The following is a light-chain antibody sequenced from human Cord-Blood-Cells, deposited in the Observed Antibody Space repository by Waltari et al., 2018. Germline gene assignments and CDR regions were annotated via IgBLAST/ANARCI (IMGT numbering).Light chain of an antibody. V-gene: IGLV2-11*01. CDR3: CSYAGSYPWV. CDR2: DVS. CDR1: SSDVGDYNY. J-gene: IGLJ3*02. Sequence: QSALTQPRSVSGSPGQSVTISCTGTSSDVGDYNYLYWYQQHPDKAPKLLLCDVSKRPSEVRDRSSGSKSCTTSSLTISGLQADDEAEYYCCSYAGSYPWVFGGGTMLTVL.